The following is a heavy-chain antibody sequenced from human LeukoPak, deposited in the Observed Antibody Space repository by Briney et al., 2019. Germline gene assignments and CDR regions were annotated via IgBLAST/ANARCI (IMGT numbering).Heavy chain of an antibody. J-gene: IGHJ2*01. V-gene: IGHV3-23*01. Sequence: GGSLRLSCAASGFSFSSYAMIWVRQAPGKGLERVSSISDSGGNSFYIDSVKGRFTISRDNSKNTLYLQVSSLRAEDTALYYCAKVSTIIEAGLRYFDLWGRGTLVTVSS. D-gene: IGHD6-19*01. CDR1: GFSFSSYA. CDR3: AKVSTIIEAGLRYFDL. CDR2: ISDSGGNS.